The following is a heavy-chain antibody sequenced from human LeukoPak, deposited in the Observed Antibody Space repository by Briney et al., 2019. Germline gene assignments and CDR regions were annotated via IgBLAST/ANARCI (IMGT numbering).Heavy chain of an antibody. Sequence: PSETLSLTCSVYRGSVSSYYWGWLGQPPVKELEWIGYIYTSGSTNYNPSLKSRVTISVDTSKNQFSLKLSSVTAADTAVYYCARRTWGVYYFDYWGQGTLVTVSS. CDR1: RGSVSSYY. D-gene: IGHD3-10*01. CDR2: IYTSGST. J-gene: IGHJ4*02. CDR3: ARRTWGVYYFDY. V-gene: IGHV4-4*09.